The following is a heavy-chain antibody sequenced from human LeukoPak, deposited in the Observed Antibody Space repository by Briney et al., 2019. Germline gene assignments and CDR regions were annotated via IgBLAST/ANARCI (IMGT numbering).Heavy chain of an antibody. CDR1: GGSISNSSYY. J-gene: IGHJ4*02. Sequence: SETLSLTCTVPGGSISNSSYYWGWIRQPPGRGLEWIGSMYYSGSTYYNPSLKSRATISVDTSKNQFSLKLSSVTAADTAVYYCARHGRMGTINPSYWGQGTLVTVSS. D-gene: IGHD5-24*01. V-gene: IGHV4-39*01. CDR3: ARHGRMGTINPSY. CDR2: MYYSGST.